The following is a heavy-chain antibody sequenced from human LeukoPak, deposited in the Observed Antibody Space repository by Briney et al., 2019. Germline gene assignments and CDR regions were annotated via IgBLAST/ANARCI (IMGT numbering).Heavy chain of an antibody. CDR2: IKQDVGEK. V-gene: IGHV3-7*01. CDR1: GFTFSSFW. D-gene: IGHD2-8*01. J-gene: IGHJ6*02. Sequence: GGSLRLSCAASGFTFSSFWMSWVRQAPGKGLEWVANIKQDVGEKYYVDSVKGRFTISRDNAKNSLYLQMNSLRAEDTAVYYCARDGGYCTNGVCLDDYYYYGMDVWGQGTTLTVSS. CDR3: ARDGGYCTNGVCLDDYYYYGMDV.